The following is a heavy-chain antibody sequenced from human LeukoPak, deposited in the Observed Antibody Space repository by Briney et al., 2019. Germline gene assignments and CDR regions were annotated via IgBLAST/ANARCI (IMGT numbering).Heavy chain of an antibody. D-gene: IGHD4-17*01. CDR2: ISSSSSYI. Sequence: PGGSLRLSCAASGFTFSSYSMNWVRQAPGKGLEWVSSISSSSSYIYYADSVKGRFTISRDNAKNSLYLQMNSLRAEDTAVYYCARDLKLAVGDYPGNAFDIWGQGTMVTVSS. J-gene: IGHJ3*02. V-gene: IGHV3-21*01. CDR3: ARDLKLAVGDYPGNAFDI. CDR1: GFTFSSYS.